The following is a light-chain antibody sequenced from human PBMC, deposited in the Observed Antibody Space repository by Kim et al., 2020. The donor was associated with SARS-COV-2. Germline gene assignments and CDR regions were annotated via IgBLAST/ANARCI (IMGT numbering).Light chain of an antibody. V-gene: IGKV1-17*01. J-gene: IGKJ5*01. CDR3: LQHNTYPST. CDR1: QDIRND. CDR2: GAS. Sequence: ASVGDRVTNTGRARQDIRNDLGWYQQNPGRAPKRLIYGASSLQSGVPSRFSGSGSGTEFTLTISSLQPEDFATYFCLQHNTYPSTFGQGTRLEIK.